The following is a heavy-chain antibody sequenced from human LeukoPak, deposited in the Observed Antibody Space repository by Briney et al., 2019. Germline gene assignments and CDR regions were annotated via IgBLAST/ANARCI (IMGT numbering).Heavy chain of an antibody. CDR3: ARGLAAAGLSY. J-gene: IGHJ4*02. V-gene: IGHV1-2*06. CDR1: GYTFTSYG. D-gene: IGHD6-13*01. CDR2: INPNSGGT. Sequence: ASVKVSCKASGYTFTSYGISWVRQAPGQGLEWMGRINPNSGGTNYAQKFQGRVTMTRDTSISTAYMELSRLRSDDTAVYYCARGLAAAGLSYWGQGTLVTVSS.